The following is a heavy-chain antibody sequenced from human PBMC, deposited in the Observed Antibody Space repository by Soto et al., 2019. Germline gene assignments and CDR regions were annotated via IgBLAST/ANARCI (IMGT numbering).Heavy chain of an antibody. Sequence: QVQLVQSGAEVKKPGSSVKVSCKASGGTFSTSTFTWVRQAPGQGLEWMARTIPILDVADYAQDFQGRVTITADKSTSTAYMELTSLTSKDTAVYYCARDSPIGSTYSGYDAIDSWGQGTLVTVSS. D-gene: IGHD5-12*01. CDR2: TIPILDVA. CDR1: GGTFSTST. CDR3: ARDSPIGSTYSGYDAIDS. J-gene: IGHJ4*02. V-gene: IGHV1-69*08.